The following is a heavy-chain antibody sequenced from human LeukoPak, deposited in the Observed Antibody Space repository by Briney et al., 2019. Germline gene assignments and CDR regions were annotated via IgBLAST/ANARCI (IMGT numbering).Heavy chain of an antibody. Sequence: SETPSLTCTVSGGSISSYYWSWIRQPAGKGLEWIGRIYTNGSTNYNPSLKSRVTMSVDTSKNQFFLKLSSVTAADTAVYYCARGDWYYYDSSGYYPYWGQGTLATVSS. CDR3: ARGDWYYYDSSGYYPY. CDR2: IYTNGST. J-gene: IGHJ4*02. D-gene: IGHD3-22*01. CDR1: GGSISSYY. V-gene: IGHV4-4*07.